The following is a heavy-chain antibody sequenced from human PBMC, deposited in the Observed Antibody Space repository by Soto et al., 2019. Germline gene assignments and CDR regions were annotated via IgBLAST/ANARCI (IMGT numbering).Heavy chain of an antibody. D-gene: IGHD1-7*01. CDR2: ISGYNANT. V-gene: IGHV1-18*04. J-gene: IGHJ6*02. CDR1: GYTFTNNG. CDR3: ARDSIITGTDYYYYGMDV. Sequence: ASVKVSCKTSGYTFTNNGINWVRQAPGQGLEWMGWISGYNANTKYAQKFQGRVTMTTDTSTSTAYMELRSLRSDDTAVYYCARDSIITGTDYYYYGMDVWGQGTTVTVSS.